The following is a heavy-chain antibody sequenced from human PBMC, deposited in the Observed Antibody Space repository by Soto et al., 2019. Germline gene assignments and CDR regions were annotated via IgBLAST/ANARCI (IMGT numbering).Heavy chain of an antibody. V-gene: IGHV1-18*01. CDR3: ATRSPAFDY. J-gene: IGHJ4*02. CDR2: ISTYKGNA. CDR1: GYTFTSYV. Sequence: QVQLVQSGPEVKKPGASVKVSCKPSGYTFTSYVISWVRHAPGQGLEWLGGISTYKGNANYAQTFQGRVTMTTDTSTRTAYMELRSLRSDDTAVYYCATRSPAFDYWCQGTMVTVSS.